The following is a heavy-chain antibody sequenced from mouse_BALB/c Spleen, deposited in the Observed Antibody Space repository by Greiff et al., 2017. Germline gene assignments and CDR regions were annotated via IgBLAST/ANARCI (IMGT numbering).Heavy chain of an antibody. V-gene: IGHV2-9-2*01. J-gene: IGHJ4*01. D-gene: IGHD2-2*01. CDR2: IWTGGGT. CDR3: VRERWLRRGAMDY. CDR1: GFSLTSYD. Sequence: VKLVESGPGLVAPSQSLSITCTVSGFSLTSYDISWVRQPPGQGLEWLGVIWTGGGTNYNSAFMSRLSISKDNSKSQVFLKMNSLQTDDTAIYYGVRERWLRRGAMDYWGQGTAVTVSS.